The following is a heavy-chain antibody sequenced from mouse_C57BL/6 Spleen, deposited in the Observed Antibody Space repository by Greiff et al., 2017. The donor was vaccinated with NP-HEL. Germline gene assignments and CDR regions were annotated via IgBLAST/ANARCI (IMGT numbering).Heavy chain of an antibody. CDR2: IWSGGST. D-gene: IGHD2-3*01. V-gene: IGHV2-2*01. Sequence: VKVVESGPGLVQPSQSLSITCTVSGFSLTSYGVHWVRQSPGKGLEWLGVIWSGGSTDYNAAFISRLSISKDNSKSQVFFKMNSLQADDTAIYYCARSIYDGYLFDYWGQGTTLTVSS. CDR3: ARSIYDGYLFDY. CDR1: GFSLTSYG. J-gene: IGHJ2*01.